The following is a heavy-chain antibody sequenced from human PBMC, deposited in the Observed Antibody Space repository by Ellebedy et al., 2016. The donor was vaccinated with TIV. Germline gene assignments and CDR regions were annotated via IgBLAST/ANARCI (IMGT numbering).Heavy chain of an antibody. CDR2: MKSEVDGGII. Sequence: PGGSLRLSCAASGFSISSYWMTWVLQAPGMGLEWVARMKSEVDGGIIDYAAPVEGRFTISRDDSKHTLYLQMNGLKTEDTAVYYCTTETHYDFWGGFDNWGQGARVTVSS. J-gene: IGHJ4*02. CDR1: GFSISSYW. V-gene: IGHV3-15*01. D-gene: IGHD3-3*01. CDR3: TTETHYDFWGGFDN.